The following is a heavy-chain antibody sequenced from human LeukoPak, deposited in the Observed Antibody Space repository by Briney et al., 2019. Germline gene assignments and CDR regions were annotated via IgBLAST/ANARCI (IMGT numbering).Heavy chain of an antibody. CDR2: ISPSSGST. CDR3: ARGSSTAVVILDPYYFDS. V-gene: IGHV1-46*01. D-gene: IGHD3-22*01. Sequence: GASVKVSCKASGYDFTSYYMHWLRQAPGQGLEWMAIISPSSGSTSCAQRFQGRLSMTRDTSTSTVYMELRSLRSEDTAVYYCARGSSTAVVILDPYYFDSWGQGTLVTVSS. J-gene: IGHJ4*02. CDR1: GYDFTSYY.